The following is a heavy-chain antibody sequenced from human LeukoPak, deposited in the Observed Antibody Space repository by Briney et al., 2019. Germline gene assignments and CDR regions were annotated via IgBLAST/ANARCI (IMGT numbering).Heavy chain of an antibody. CDR2: ISSSGSTI. CDR3: ARGGDLGHDY. J-gene: IGHJ4*02. V-gene: IGHV3-48*03. CDR1: GFTFSSYE. Sequence: GGSLRLSCLASGFTFSSYEMNWVRQAPGKGLEWVSYISSSGSTIYYADSVKGRFTISRDKAKNSLYLQMNSLRAEDTAVYYCARGGDLGHDYWGQGTLVTVSS. D-gene: IGHD3-3*01.